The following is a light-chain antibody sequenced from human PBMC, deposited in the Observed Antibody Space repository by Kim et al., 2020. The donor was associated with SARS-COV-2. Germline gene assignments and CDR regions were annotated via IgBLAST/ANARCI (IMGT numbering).Light chain of an antibody. CDR1: QGVKDD. CDR2: AAS. J-gene: IGKJ3*01. Sequence: AYVGDRGTITWRASQGVKDDLAWYQQKPGMAPKRLVYAASTLQSGVPSRFSGSGYGTEFTLTISSLQPEDFATYYCLQHNTYPFTFGPGTKVDIK. V-gene: IGKV1-17*01. CDR3: LQHNTYPFT.